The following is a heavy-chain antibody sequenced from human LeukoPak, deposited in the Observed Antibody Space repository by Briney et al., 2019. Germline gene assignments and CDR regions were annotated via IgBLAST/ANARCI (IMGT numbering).Heavy chain of an antibody. Sequence: ASVKVSCKASGYTFTSYGISWVRQAPGQGLEWMGWISAYNGNTNYAQKLQGRVTMTTDTSTSTAYMELSSLRSEDTSVYYCARDGSSGWSWFDPWGQGTLVTVSS. CDR2: ISAYNGNT. D-gene: IGHD6-19*01. V-gene: IGHV1-18*01. CDR3: ARDGSSGWSWFDP. J-gene: IGHJ5*02. CDR1: GYTFTSYG.